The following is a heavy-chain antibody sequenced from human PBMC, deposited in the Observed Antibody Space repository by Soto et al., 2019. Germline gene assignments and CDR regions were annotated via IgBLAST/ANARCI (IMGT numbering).Heavy chain of an antibody. D-gene: IGHD2-8*02. CDR3: ARDKITGLFDY. Sequence: PSETLSLTCAVYGGSFSGYDWTWIRQPPGTGLEWIGEINHSGSSNYNPSLKSRVTISVDTSKNRFSLKRTSVTAADTAVYYCARDKITGLFDYWGQGTLVTV. J-gene: IGHJ4*02. CDR1: GGSFSGYD. V-gene: IGHV4-34*01. CDR2: INHSGSS.